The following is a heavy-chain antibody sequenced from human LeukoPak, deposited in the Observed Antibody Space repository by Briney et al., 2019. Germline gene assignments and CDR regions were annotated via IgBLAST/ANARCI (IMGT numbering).Heavy chain of an antibody. CDR3: ARARYGSGGHFFDF. D-gene: IGHD3-10*01. Sequence: GGSLRLSCAASGFNFNSYWMSWVRQAPGKGLGCVANIKQDGSEIYFVDSVKGRFTISRDNAKSSLYLQMNSLRGEDTAVYYCARARYGSGGHFFDFWGQGALVTVSS. CDR1: GFNFNSYW. CDR2: IKQDGSEI. V-gene: IGHV3-7*04. J-gene: IGHJ4*02.